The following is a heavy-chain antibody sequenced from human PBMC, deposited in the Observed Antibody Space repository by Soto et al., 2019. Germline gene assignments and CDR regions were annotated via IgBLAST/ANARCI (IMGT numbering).Heavy chain of an antibody. Sequence: ASVKVSCKASGYTFTSYGISWVRQAPGQGLEWMGWISAYNGNTNYAQKLQGRVTMTTDTSTSTAYMELRSLRSDDTAVYYCARVLTYYDFWSGSWKFDKYYFDYWGQGTLVTVSS. CDR2: ISAYNGNT. CDR1: GYTFTSYG. J-gene: IGHJ4*02. CDR3: ARVLTYYDFWSGSWKFDKYYFDY. D-gene: IGHD3-3*01. V-gene: IGHV1-18*01.